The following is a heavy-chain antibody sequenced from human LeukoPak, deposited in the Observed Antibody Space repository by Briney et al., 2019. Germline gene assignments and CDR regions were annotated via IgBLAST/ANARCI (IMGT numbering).Heavy chain of an antibody. D-gene: IGHD6-13*01. CDR3: ARKEGGQLANTRRWFDP. V-gene: IGHV4-39*07. Sequence: SETLSLTCTVSGGSISSDNYSWSWIRQPPGKGLEWIGEINHTGTTNYNPSLKSRFTISVDTSKNQFSLKLKSVTAADTAVYYCARKEGGQLANTRRWFDPWGQGTLVTVSS. CDR2: INHTGTT. J-gene: IGHJ5*02. CDR1: GGSISSDNYS.